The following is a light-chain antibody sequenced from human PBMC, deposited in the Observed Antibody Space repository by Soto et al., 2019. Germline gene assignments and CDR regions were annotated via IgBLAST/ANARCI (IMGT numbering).Light chain of an antibody. CDR2: TAS. J-gene: IGKJ5*01. CDR3: QQAAGFPIT. Sequence: DIQMTQSPSSVSASVGDRFTITFRASQGVSTWLAWYQQKPGKAPNLLIYTASSLQSGVPSRFSGSGSGTDFTLTINGLQPEDFATYYCQQAAGFPITFGQGTRLEIK. CDR1: QGVSTW. V-gene: IGKV1-12*01.